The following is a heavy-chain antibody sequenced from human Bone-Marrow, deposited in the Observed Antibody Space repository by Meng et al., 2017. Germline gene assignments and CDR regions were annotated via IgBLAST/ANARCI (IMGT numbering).Heavy chain of an antibody. CDR2: IYHDGST. CDR3: ARAAYDIWSGYAP. J-gene: IGHJ5*02. D-gene: IGHD3-3*01. V-gene: IGHV4-4*02. CDR1: GRSISSSHW. Sequence: QVAAEEPGPGLVKPSGPLPLTCAASGRSISSSHWWGWVRQPPGKGLEWIGEIYHDGSTNYTPSLKSRVTISVDKSKNQFSLKLSSVTAADTAVYYCARAAYDIWSGYAPWGQGSLVTVSS.